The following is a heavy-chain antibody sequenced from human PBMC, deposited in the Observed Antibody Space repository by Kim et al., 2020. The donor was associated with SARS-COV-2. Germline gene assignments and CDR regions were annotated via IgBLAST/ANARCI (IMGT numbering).Heavy chain of an antibody. CDR1: GFTFSSYG. J-gene: IGHJ6*02. V-gene: IGHV3-30*18. CDR2: ISYDGSNK. Sequence: GGSLRLSCAASGFTFSSYGMHWVRQAPGKGLEWVAVISYDGSNKYYADSVKGRFTISRDNSKNTLYLQMNSLRAEDTAVYYCAKVSVRIAARPYYYYGMDVGGQGNTVTVSS. D-gene: IGHD6-6*01. CDR3: AKVSVRIAARPYYYYGMDV.